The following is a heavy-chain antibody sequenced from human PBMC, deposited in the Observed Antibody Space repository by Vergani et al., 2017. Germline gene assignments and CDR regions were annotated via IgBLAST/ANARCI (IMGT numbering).Heavy chain of an antibody. CDR1: GYTFTSYG. V-gene: IGHV1-18*01. D-gene: IGHD3-22*01. CDR3: ARDHVEGAYYYYSSGYYLYYYYGMDV. CDR2: ISAYNGNT. Sequence: QVQLVQSGAEVKKPGASVKVSCKASGYTFTSYGISWVRQAPGQGLEWMGWISAYNGNTNYAQKLQGRVTMTTDTSTITAYMELRSLRSDDTAVYYCARDHVEGAYYYYSSGYYLYYYYGMDVWGQGTTVTVSS. J-gene: IGHJ6*02.